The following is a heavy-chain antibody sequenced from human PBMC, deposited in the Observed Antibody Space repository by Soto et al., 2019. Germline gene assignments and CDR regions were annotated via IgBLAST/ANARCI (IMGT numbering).Heavy chain of an antibody. D-gene: IGHD2-21*02. J-gene: IGHJ6*02. CDR2: IIPIFGTA. CDR3: ARVVTATNGMDV. Sequence: GASVKVSCKASGGTFSSYAISWVRQAPGRGLEWMGGIIPIFGTANYAQKFQGRVTITADESTSTAYMELSSLRSEDTAVYYCARVVTATNGMDVWGQGTTVTVSS. V-gene: IGHV1-69*13. CDR1: GGTFSSYA.